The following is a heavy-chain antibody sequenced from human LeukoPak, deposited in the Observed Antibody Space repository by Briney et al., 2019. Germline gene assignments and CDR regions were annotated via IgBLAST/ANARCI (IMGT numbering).Heavy chain of an antibody. J-gene: IGHJ4*02. V-gene: IGHV1-8*02. CDR1: GGTFSSYA. CDR2: MNPNSGNT. CDR3: AAHAPSSFDY. Sequence: ASVKVSCKASGGTFSSYAISWVRQAPGQGLEWMGWMNPNSGNTGYAQKFQGRVTMTRNTSISTAYMELSSLRSEDTAVYYCAAHAPSSFDYWGQGTLVTVSS.